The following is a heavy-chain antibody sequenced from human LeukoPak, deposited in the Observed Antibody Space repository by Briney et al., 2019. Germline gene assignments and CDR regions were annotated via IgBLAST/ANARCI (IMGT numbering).Heavy chain of an antibody. CDR3: ARDTRGYSYGSDY. Sequence: PGGSLSLPCAASGFPFSSYWMRCVRHAPGEGGECVANIKQDGSEKYYVDSVKGRFTISRDNAKNSLYLQMNSLRAEDTAVYYCARDTRGYSYGSDYWGQGTLVTVSS. CDR1: GFPFSSYW. D-gene: IGHD5-18*01. CDR2: IKQDGSEK. J-gene: IGHJ4*02. V-gene: IGHV3-7*01.